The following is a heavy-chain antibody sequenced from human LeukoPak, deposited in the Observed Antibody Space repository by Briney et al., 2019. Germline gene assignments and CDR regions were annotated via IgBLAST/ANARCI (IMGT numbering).Heavy chain of an antibody. CDR2: IKQDGSEK. V-gene: IGHV3-7*03. CDR3: ARRAGAYSHPYDY. Sequence: GGSLRLSCAASGFTFSSYWMSWVRQAPGKGLEWVANIKQDGSEKYYADSVKGRFTISRDNAKNTLYLQMNSLRAEDTAVYYCARRAGAYSHPYDYWGQGTLVTVSS. CDR1: GFTFSSYW. J-gene: IGHJ4*02. D-gene: IGHD4/OR15-4a*01.